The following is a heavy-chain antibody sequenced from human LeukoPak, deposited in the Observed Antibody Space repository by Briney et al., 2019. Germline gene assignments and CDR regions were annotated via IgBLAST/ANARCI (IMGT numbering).Heavy chain of an antibody. CDR2: IYPGDSDT. V-gene: IGHV5-51*01. Sequence: GESLKISCKGSGFSFTNYWIGWVRQMPGKGLEWMGIIYPGDSDTTYSPSFQGQVTISADKSISAAYLQWSSLKASDTAMYYCARGLGLTEFDYWGQGTLVTVSS. CDR3: ARGLGLTEFDY. CDR1: GFSFTNYW. D-gene: IGHD4/OR15-4a*01. J-gene: IGHJ4*02.